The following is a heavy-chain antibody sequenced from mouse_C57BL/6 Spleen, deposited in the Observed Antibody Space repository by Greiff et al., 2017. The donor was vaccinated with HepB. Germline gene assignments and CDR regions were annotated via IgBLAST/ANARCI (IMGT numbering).Heavy chain of an antibody. Sequence: QVQLQQSGAELVKPGASVKMSCKASGYTFTTYPIDWMKQNPGKSLEWIGNFHPYNDDTKYNEKFKGKATLTVDKSSSTVYLALSRFTSDDSAVYYCARVYMYGNGGDYAMDYWGQGTSVTVSS. V-gene: IGHV1-47*01. CDR3: ARVYMYGNGGDYAMDY. J-gene: IGHJ4*01. CDR2: FHPYNDDT. CDR1: GYTFTTYP. D-gene: IGHD2-10*02.